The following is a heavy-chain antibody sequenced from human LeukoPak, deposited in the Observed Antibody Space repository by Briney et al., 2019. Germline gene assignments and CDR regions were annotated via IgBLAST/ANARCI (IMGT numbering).Heavy chain of an antibody. V-gene: IGHV4-38-2*01. CDR3: AGSRFLEWNDAFDI. Sequence: PETLSLTCAVSGYSISSGYYWGWIRQPPGKGLEWIGSIYHSGSTYYNPSLKSRDTISVDTTKNQFSLKLSSVTAADTAVYYCAGSRFLEWNDAFDIWGQGTMVTVSS. D-gene: IGHD3-3*01. CDR2: IYHSGST. J-gene: IGHJ3*02. CDR1: GYSISSGYY.